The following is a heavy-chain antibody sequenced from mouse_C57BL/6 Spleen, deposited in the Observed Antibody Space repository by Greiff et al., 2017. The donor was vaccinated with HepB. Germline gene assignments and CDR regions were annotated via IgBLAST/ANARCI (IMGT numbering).Heavy chain of an antibody. Sequence: VQLQQSGAELARPGASVKMSCKASGYTFTSYTMHWVKQRPGQGLEWIGYINPSSGYTKYNQKFKDKATLTADKSSSTAYMQLGSLTSEDSAVYYCARDRQLRLPYYFDYWGQGTTLTVSS. D-gene: IGHD3-2*02. J-gene: IGHJ2*01. CDR3: ARDRQLRLPYYFDY. CDR2: INPSSGYT. CDR1: GYTFTSYT. V-gene: IGHV1-4*01.